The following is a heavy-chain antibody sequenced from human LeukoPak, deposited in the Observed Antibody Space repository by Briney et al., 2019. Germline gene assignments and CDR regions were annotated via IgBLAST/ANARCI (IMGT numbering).Heavy chain of an antibody. CDR2: IYYSGST. V-gene: IGHV4-59*08. J-gene: IGHJ4*02. D-gene: IGHD3-9*01. Sequence: SETLSLTCTVSGGSISSYYWSWIRQPPGKGLEWIGYIYYSGSTYYNPSLKSRVTISVDTSKNQFSLKLSSVTAADTAVYYCARGGNILTGYDYWGQGTLVTVSS. CDR3: ARGGNILTGYDY. CDR1: GGSISSYY.